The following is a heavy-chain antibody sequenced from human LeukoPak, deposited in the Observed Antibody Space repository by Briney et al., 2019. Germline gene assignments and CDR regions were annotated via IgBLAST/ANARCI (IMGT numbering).Heavy chain of an antibody. CDR1: GGSISSSNW. CDR2: IYHSGST. Sequence: SGTLSLTCAVSGGSISSSNWWSWVRQPPGKGLEWIGEIYHSGSTNYNPSLKSRVTISVDKSKNQFSLKLSSVTAADAAVYYCARDNRGYSGYDDAFDIRGQGTMVTVSS. CDR3: ARDNRGYSGYDDAFDI. D-gene: IGHD5-12*01. V-gene: IGHV4-4*02. J-gene: IGHJ3*02.